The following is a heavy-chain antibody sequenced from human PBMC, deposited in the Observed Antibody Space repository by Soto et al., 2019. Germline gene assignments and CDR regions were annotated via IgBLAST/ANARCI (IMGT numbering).Heavy chain of an antibody. D-gene: IGHD3-3*01. CDR1: GFTFSSYG. CDR3: AKDWSGYYRSPYWYFDL. CDR2: ISYDGSNK. J-gene: IGHJ2*01. Sequence: QVQLVESGGGVVQPGRSLGLSCAASGFTFSSYGMHWVRQAPGKGLEWVAVISYDGSNKYYADSVKGRFTISRDNSKDALYLQMNSLRAEDTAVYYCAKDWSGYYRSPYWYFDLWGRGTLVTVSS. V-gene: IGHV3-30*18.